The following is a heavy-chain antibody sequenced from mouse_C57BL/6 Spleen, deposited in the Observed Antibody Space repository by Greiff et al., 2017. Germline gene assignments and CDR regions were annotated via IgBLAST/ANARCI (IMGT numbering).Heavy chain of an antibody. Sequence: VQLQQPGAELVRPGTSVKLSCKASGYTFTSYWMHWVKQRPGQGLEWIGGIDPSDSYTNYNQKFKGKATLTVDTSSSTAYMQLSSLTSEDSAVYYCASSYDYAWFAYWGQGTLVTVSA. D-gene: IGHD2-4*01. CDR3: ASSYDYAWFAY. V-gene: IGHV1-59*01. CDR2: IDPSDSYT. J-gene: IGHJ3*01. CDR1: GYTFTSYW.